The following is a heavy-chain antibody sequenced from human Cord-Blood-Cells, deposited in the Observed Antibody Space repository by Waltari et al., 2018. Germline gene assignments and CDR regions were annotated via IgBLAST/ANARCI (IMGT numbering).Heavy chain of an antibody. CDR3: ARSRAEGLDFDY. V-gene: IGHV3-7*05. Sequence: EVQLVESGGGLVQPGGSLRLSCAASGFTFSSYWMRLVRQAPGKGLEWVANIKQDGSEKYYVDSVKGRFTISRDNAKNSLYLQMNSLRAEDTAVYYCARSRAEGLDFDYWGQGTLVTVSS. CDR2: IKQDGSEK. CDR1: GFTFSSYW. J-gene: IGHJ4*02.